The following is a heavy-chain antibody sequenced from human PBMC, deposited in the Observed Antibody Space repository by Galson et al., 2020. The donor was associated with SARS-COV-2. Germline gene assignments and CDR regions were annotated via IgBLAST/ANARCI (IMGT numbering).Heavy chain of an antibody. Sequence: SETLSLTCTVSGGSISSGGYYWSWIRQHPGKGLEWIGYIYYSGSTYYNPSLKSRVTISVDTSKNQFSLKLSSVTAADTAVYYCARGRPGGNCSSTSCYYYYYGMDVWGQGTTVTVSS. J-gene: IGHJ6*02. CDR1: GGSISSGGYY. CDR3: ARGRPGGNCSSTSCYYYYYGMDV. V-gene: IGHV4-31*03. CDR2: IYYSGST. D-gene: IGHD2-2*01.